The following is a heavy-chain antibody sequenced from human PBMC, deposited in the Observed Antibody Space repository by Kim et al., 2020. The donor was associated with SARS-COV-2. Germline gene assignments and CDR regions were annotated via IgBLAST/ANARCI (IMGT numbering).Heavy chain of an antibody. CDR2: ISGSGGST. CDR3: AKVGGSPIAAAGPKGYWFDP. J-gene: IGHJ5*02. CDR1: GFTFSSYA. V-gene: IGHV3-23*01. D-gene: IGHD6-13*01. Sequence: GGSLRLSCAASGFTFSSYAMSWVRQAPGKGLEWVSAISGSGGSTYYADSVKGRFTISRDNSKNTLYLQMNSLRAEDTAVYYCAKVGGSPIAAAGPKGYWFDPWGQGTLVTVSS.